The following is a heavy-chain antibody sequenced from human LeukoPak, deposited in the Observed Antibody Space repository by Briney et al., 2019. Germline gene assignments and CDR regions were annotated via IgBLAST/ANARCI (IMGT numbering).Heavy chain of an antibody. CDR1: GGTFSSYA. CDR3: ARGAPLKRIIMVRGDANVFDI. Sequence: SVKVSCKASGGTFSSYAISWVRQAPGQGLEWMGWSIPIFGTANYAQKFQGRVTITADESTSTAYMELSSLRSEDTAVYYCARGAPLKRIIMVRGDANVFDIWGQGTMVTVSS. J-gene: IGHJ3*02. D-gene: IGHD3-10*01. V-gene: IGHV1-69*13. CDR2: SIPIFGTA.